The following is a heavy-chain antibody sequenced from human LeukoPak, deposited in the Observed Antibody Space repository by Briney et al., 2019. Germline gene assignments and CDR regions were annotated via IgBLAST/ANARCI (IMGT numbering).Heavy chain of an antibody. J-gene: IGHJ6*03. D-gene: IGHD3-16*02. V-gene: IGHV4-59*12. Sequence: SETLSLTCTVSGGSINNYYWSWIRQPPGKGLEWIGYIIYSGSTNYNPSLKSRVTISVDTSKNHFSLKLSSVTAADTAVYYCARDYRFRSTNYFYYMDVWGKGTTVTISS. CDR1: GGSINNYY. CDR3: ARDYRFRSTNYFYYMDV. CDR2: IIYSGST.